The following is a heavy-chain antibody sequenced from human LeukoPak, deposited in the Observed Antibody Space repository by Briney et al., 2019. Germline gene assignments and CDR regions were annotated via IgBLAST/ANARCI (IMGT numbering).Heavy chain of an antibody. CDR3: ARRIGDTIFGVVIDAFDI. Sequence: SETLSLTCTVSGGSISSYYWSWIRQPPGKGLEWIGSIYYSGSTYYNPSLKSRVTISVDTSKNQFSLKLSSVTAADTAVYYCARRIGDTIFGVVIDAFDIWGQGTMVTVSS. J-gene: IGHJ3*02. CDR1: GGSISSYY. CDR2: IYYSGST. V-gene: IGHV4-39*01. D-gene: IGHD3-3*01.